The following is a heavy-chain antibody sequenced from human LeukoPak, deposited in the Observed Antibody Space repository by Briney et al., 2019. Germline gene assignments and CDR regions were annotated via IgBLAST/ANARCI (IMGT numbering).Heavy chain of an antibody. CDR3: AYGSLYPGNDAFDI. CDR2: IIPIFGTA. CDR1: GGTFSSYA. D-gene: IGHD1-14*01. J-gene: IGHJ3*02. Sequence: ASVKVSCKASGGTFSSYAISWVRQAPGQGLEWMGRIIPIFGTANYAQKFQGRVTITTDESTSTAYMELSSLRSEDTVVYYCAYGSLYPGNDAFDIWGQGTMVTVSS. V-gene: IGHV1-69*05.